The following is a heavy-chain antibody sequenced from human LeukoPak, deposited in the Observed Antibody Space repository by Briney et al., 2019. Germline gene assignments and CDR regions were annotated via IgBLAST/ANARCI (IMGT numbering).Heavy chain of an antibody. CDR1: GYSFTRYG. CDR3: ARARYCSSTRCYGPEDDAFDI. J-gene: IGHJ3*02. V-gene: IGHV1-18*01. CDR2: ISGYNGNT. Sequence: GASVKVSCKASGYSFTRYGISWVRQAPGQGLEWMVWISGYNGNTNYAQKFQGRVTMTTDTSTSTAYMELRSLRYDDTALYCCARARYCSSTRCYGPEDDAFDIWGQGTMVTVSS. D-gene: IGHD2-2*01.